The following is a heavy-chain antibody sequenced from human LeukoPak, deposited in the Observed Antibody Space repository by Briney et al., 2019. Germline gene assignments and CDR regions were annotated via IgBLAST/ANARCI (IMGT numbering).Heavy chain of an antibody. CDR1: GFTFSSYS. Sequence: PGGSLRLSCAASGFTFSSYSMNWVRQAPGKGLEWVSYISSSSSTIYYADSVKGRFTISRDNAKNSLYLQMNSLRDEDTAVYYCARDAVPRGITMVQAVTYFDYWGQGTLVTVSS. CDR3: ARDAVPRGITMVQAVTYFDY. J-gene: IGHJ4*02. D-gene: IGHD3-10*01. CDR2: ISSSSSTI. V-gene: IGHV3-48*02.